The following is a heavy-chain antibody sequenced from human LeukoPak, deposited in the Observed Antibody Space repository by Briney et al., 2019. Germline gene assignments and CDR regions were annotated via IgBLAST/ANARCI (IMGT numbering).Heavy chain of an antibody. CDR1: GFTFSSYG. V-gene: IGHV3-23*01. J-gene: IGHJ4*02. Sequence: GGSLRLSCAASGFTFSSYGMSWVRQAPGKGLEWVSAISGSGGSTYYADSVKGRFTISRDNSKNTLYLQMNYLRAEDTAVYYCAKHYYDSSGYCFDYWGQGTLVTVSS. CDR3: AKHYYDSSGYCFDY. D-gene: IGHD3-22*01. CDR2: ISGSGGST.